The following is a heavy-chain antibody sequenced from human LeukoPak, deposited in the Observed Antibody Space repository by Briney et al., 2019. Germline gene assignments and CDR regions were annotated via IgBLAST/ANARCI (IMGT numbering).Heavy chain of an antibody. CDR1: GGSVSCGTYY. CDR2: IYYSGST. CDR3: ARSQWHDLLFDY. V-gene: IGHV4-61*01. J-gene: IGHJ4*02. Sequence: SETLSLTCTVSGGSVSCGTYYWSWIRQPPGKGLEWIGYIYYSGSTNYNPSLKSRVTISVDTSKNQFSLKLSSVTAADTAVYYCARSQWHDLLFDYWGQGTLVTVSS. D-gene: IGHD3-3*01.